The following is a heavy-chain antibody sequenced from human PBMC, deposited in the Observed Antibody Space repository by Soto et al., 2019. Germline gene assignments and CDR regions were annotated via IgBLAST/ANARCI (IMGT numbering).Heavy chain of an antibody. Sequence: QVHLQQWGAGLLKPSETLSLTCAVYGESFIGYYWTWIRQPPGKGLEWIGEINHRGSTHYNPSLKSRVTISIDTFKNQFSRKLTSVTASDTSVYYCARTDIVSTNWFDPWGQGTLVTVSS. J-gene: IGHJ5*02. V-gene: IGHV4-34*02. CDR1: GESFIGYY. CDR2: INHRGST. D-gene: IGHD5-12*01. CDR3: ARTDIVSTNWFDP.